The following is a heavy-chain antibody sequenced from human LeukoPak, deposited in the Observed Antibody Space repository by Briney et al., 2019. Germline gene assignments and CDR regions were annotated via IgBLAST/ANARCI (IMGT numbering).Heavy chain of an antibody. V-gene: IGHV4-34*01. D-gene: IGHD6-13*01. CDR3: AREIAAAGKSRFDY. CDR1: GGSFSGYY. Sequence: SETLSLTCAVYGGSFSGYYWSWIRQPPGKGLEWIGQINHSGSTNYNPSLKSRVSISVDTSKNQFSLKLSSVTAADTAVYYCAREIAAAGKSRFDYWGQGTLVTVSS. CDR2: INHSGST. J-gene: IGHJ4*02.